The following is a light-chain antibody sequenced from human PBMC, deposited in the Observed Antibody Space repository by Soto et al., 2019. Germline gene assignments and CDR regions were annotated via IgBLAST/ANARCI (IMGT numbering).Light chain of an antibody. Sequence: EIVMTQSPATLSVSPGERATLSCRASQNIITKLAWYQQKPGQAPRLLIYGASTRATGIPVRFSGSGYGTEFTLTITSLQSEDSAVNYCQEYNNWHPITFGGGTKVEIK. CDR1: QNIITK. CDR3: QEYNNWHPIT. J-gene: IGKJ4*01. V-gene: IGKV3-15*01. CDR2: GAS.